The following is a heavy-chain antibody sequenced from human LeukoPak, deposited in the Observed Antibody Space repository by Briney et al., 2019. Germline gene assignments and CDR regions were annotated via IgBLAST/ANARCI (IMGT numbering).Heavy chain of an antibody. J-gene: IGHJ4*02. CDR3: ARGLASPLGYSYGYFGY. CDR2: INHSGST. Sequence: SSETLSLTCAVYGGSFSGYYWSWIRQPPGKGLEWIGEINHSGSTNYNPSLKSRVTISVDTSKNQFSLKLSSVTAADTAVYYCARGLASPLGYSYGYFGYWGQGTLVTVSS. V-gene: IGHV4-34*01. CDR1: GGSFSGYY. D-gene: IGHD5-18*01.